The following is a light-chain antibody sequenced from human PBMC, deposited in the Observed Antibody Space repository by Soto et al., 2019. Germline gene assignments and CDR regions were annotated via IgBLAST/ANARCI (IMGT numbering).Light chain of an antibody. V-gene: IGKV3-20*01. CDR3: QQYGSSPWT. CDR1: QSVSSSY. J-gene: IGKJ1*01. CDR2: DAS. Sequence: EIVLTQSPGTLSLSPGEGATLSCRASQSVSSSYIAWYQQRPGQAPRLLIYDASNRATGIPARFSGSGSGTDFTLTISRLEPEDFAVYYCQQYGSSPWTFGQGTKVDIK.